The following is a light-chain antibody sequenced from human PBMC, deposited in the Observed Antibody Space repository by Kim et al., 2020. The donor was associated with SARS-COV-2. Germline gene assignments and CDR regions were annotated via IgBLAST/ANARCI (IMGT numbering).Light chain of an antibody. CDR3: SSYTSSSTWV. Sequence: QSALTQPASVSGSPVQSITISCTGTSSDVGGYNYVSWYQQHPGKGHRLMVYDVSQRPSGVSNRFSGSKSGNTASLTISGLQAEDEADYYCSSYTSSSTWVFGGGTQLTVL. V-gene: IGLV2-14*01. CDR2: DVS. CDR1: SSDVGGYNY. J-gene: IGLJ3*02.